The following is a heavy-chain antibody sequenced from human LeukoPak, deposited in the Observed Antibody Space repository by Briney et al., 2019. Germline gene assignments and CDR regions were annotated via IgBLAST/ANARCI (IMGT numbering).Heavy chain of an antibody. D-gene: IGHD1-1*01. CDR1: GASIRHYY. Sequence: PSETLSLTCTVSGASIRHYYWRWIRQPPGKGLEWIGNLYHSGSPNYNPSLKSRVTISIDTAKNQFSLRLRSVTAADTAVYYCATFTGTTYPYYFDFWGQATLVTVFS. V-gene: IGHV4-59*01. CDR2: LYHSGSP. CDR3: ATFTGTTYPYYFDF. J-gene: IGHJ4*02.